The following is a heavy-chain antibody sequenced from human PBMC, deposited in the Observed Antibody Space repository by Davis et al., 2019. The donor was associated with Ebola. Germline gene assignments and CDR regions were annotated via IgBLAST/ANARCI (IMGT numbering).Heavy chain of an antibody. CDR1: GFTFSDYY. V-gene: IGHV3-23*01. J-gene: IGHJ4*02. D-gene: IGHD4-17*01. CDR3: AKSYGDYRGDYFDY. Sequence: PGGSLRLSCAASGFTFSDYYMSWIRQAPGKGLEWVSAISGSGGSTYYADSVKGRFTISRDNSKNTLYLQMNSLRAEDTAVYYCAKSYGDYRGDYFDYWGQGTLVTVSS. CDR2: ISGSGGST.